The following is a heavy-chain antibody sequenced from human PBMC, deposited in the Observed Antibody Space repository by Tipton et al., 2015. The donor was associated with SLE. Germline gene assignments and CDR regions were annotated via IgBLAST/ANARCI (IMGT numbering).Heavy chain of an antibody. Sequence: TLSLTCTVSGGSISSYYWSWLRQPPGKGLEWIGYIYYSGSTNYNPSLKSRVTISVDTSKNQFSLKLSSVTAAGTAVYYCARDIVATNWGQGTLVTVSS. CDR2: IYYSGST. V-gene: IGHV4-59*01. D-gene: IGHD5-12*01. CDR3: ARDIVATN. CDR1: GGSISSYY. J-gene: IGHJ4*02.